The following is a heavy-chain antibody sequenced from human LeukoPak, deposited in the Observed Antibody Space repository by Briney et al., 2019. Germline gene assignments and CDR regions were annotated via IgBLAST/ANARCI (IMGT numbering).Heavy chain of an antibody. D-gene: IGHD6-6*01. Sequence: GASVKVSCKASGGTFSSYTISWVRQPPGQELEWMRRIIPILGTANYAQKFQGRVTITADKSTSTAYMELSSQRSEDTAVYYCARDPLEYSSSLDLGAQYYYYGMDVWGQGTTVTVSS. V-gene: IGHV1-69*08. CDR2: IIPILGTA. J-gene: IGHJ6*02. CDR3: ARDPLEYSSSLDLGAQYYYYGMDV. CDR1: GGTFSSYT.